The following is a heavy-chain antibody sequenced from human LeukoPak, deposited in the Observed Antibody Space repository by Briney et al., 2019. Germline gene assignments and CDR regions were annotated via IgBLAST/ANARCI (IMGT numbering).Heavy chain of an antibody. CDR2: IYPGDSDT. D-gene: IGHD1-26*01. Sequence: GESLKISCEGSGYSFSTYWIGWVRQMHGRGLEWLGIIYPGDSDTTYSPSFQGRVAISADRSISAAYLQWSSLKSSDTAMYYCARLGVEPTYFDYWGQGTLVTVSS. CDR1: GYSFSTYW. V-gene: IGHV5-51*01. CDR3: ARLGVEPTYFDY. J-gene: IGHJ4*02.